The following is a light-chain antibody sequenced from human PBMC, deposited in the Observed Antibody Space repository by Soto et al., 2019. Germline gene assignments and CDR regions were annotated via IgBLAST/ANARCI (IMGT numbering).Light chain of an antibody. CDR2: EVI. Sequence: QSALTQHPSASGSPGQSVTISCTGSSSDVGGYEYVSWYQQHPGKAPKLIIYEVIKRPSGVPDRFSGSKSGNTASLTVSGLQAEDEADYYCSSYAGSNNLHVLFGGGTKLTVL. CDR3: SSYAGSNNLHVL. CDR1: SSDVGGYEY. V-gene: IGLV2-8*01. J-gene: IGLJ2*01.